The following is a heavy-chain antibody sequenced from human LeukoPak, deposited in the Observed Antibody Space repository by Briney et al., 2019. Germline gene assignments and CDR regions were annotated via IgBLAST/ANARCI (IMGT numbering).Heavy chain of an antibody. J-gene: IGHJ3*02. Sequence: SETLSLTCTVSGGSISSSSYYWGWIRQPPGKGLEWIGSIYYSGSTYYNPSLKSRVTISVDTSKNQFSLKLSSVTAADTAVYYCARDDTMIVVVIHAPHAFDIWGQGTMVTVSS. D-gene: IGHD3-22*01. CDR1: GGSISSSSYY. CDR3: ARDDTMIVVVIHAPHAFDI. CDR2: IYYSGST. V-gene: IGHV4-39*07.